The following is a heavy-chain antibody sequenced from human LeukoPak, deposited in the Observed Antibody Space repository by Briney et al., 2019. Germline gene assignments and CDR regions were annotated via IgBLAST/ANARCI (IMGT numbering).Heavy chain of an antibody. CDR1: GGSITSYY. Sequence: SETLSLTCTVSGGSITSYYWTWIRQPPGKGLEWIGYIYYSGTTNYNPSLKSRVTISVDTSKNQFSLNLSSATAADTAVYYCARHGTARQGFAYWGQGTLVTVSS. V-gene: IGHV4-59*08. J-gene: IGHJ4*02. D-gene: IGHD1/OR15-1a*01. CDR3: ARHGTARQGFAY. CDR2: IYYSGTT.